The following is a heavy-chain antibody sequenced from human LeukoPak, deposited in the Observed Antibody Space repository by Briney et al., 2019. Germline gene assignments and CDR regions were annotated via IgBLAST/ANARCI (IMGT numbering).Heavy chain of an antibody. D-gene: IGHD5-12*01. Sequence: PGGSLRLSCAGSGFTFSSYAVSWVRQAPGKGLEWVSAISGSGGSTYYADSVKGRFTISRDNSKNTLYLEMNSLRAEDTAVYYCAKEGYRYYFNNWGQGTLVTVSS. V-gene: IGHV3-23*01. CDR1: GFTFSSYA. CDR3: AKEGYRYYFNN. CDR2: ISGSGGST. J-gene: IGHJ4*02.